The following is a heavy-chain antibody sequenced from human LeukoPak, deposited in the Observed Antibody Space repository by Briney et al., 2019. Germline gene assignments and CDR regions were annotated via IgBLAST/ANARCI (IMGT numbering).Heavy chain of an antibody. V-gene: IGHV4-39*07. CDR3: ARELLSCSGSSCQSGDY. Sequence: SETLSLTCIVSGGSVSSSRYYWGWIRQPPGKALEWIGTIYYNGATRYNPSLNSRVTISVDTSKNQFSLKLNSMTAADTAVYYCARELLSCSGSSCQSGDYWGQGTLVTVSS. CDR2: IYYNGAT. CDR1: GGSVSSSRYY. J-gene: IGHJ4*02. D-gene: IGHD2-15*01.